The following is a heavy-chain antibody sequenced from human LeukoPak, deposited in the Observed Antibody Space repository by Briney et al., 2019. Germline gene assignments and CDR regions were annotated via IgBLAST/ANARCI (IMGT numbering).Heavy chain of an antibody. J-gene: IGHJ4*02. D-gene: IGHD6-19*01. CDR3: AGGIAVAGSSFDY. CDR1: GFTFSSYS. CDR2: IYYSGST. Sequence: PGGSLRLSCAASGFTFSSYSMNWVRQAPGKGLEWIGSIYYSGSTYYNPSLKSRVTISVDTSKNQFSLKLSSVTAADTAVYYCAGGIAVAGSSFDYWGQGTLVTVSS. V-gene: IGHV4-39*07.